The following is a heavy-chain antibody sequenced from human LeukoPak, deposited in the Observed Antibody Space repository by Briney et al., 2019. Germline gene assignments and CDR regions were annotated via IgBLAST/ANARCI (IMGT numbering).Heavy chain of an antibody. CDR3: ARDVEIRYYYMDV. Sequence: ASVKVSCKASGYTFTSYYMHWVRQAPGQGLEWMGIINPSGGSTSYAQKFQGGVTMTRDTSTSTVYTELSSLRSEDTAVYYCARDVEIRYYYMDVWGKGTTVTVSS. J-gene: IGHJ6*03. V-gene: IGHV1-46*01. CDR1: GYTFTSYY. D-gene: IGHD5-24*01. CDR2: INPSGGST.